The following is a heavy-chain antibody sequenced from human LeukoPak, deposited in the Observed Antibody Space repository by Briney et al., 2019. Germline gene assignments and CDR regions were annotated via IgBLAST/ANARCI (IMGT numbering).Heavy chain of an antibody. CDR3: AREDHLGSRSWFDP. D-gene: IGHD6-13*01. Sequence: SETLSLTCAVSGGSISSSSYYSGWIRQPPGKGLEWIGSIYYSGSTYYNPSLKSRVTISVDTSKNQFSLKLSSVTAADTAVYYCAREDHLGSRSWFDPWDQGTLVTVSS. CDR2: IYYSGST. V-gene: IGHV4-39*07. CDR1: GGSISSSSYY. J-gene: IGHJ5*02.